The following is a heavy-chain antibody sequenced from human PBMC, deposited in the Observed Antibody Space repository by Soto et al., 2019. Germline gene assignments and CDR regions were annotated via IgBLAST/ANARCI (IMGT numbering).Heavy chain of an antibody. V-gene: IGHV3-23*01. CDR3: AKTANGWFSAFDI. D-gene: IGHD6-19*01. CDR2: ISGSGGTT. CDR1: GFTFSSYA. Sequence: PGGSLRLSCAASGFTFSSYAMSWVRQAPGKGLERVSAISGSGGTTYYADSVKGRFTFSRDNSKNTLYLQMNSLRAEDTAVYYCAKTANGWFSAFDIWGQGTMVTVSS. J-gene: IGHJ3*02.